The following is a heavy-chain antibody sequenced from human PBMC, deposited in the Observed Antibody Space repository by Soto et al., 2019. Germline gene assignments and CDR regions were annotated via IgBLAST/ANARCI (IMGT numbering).Heavy chain of an antibody. CDR2: INPSGGST. J-gene: IGHJ4*02. D-gene: IGHD3-22*01. V-gene: IGHV1-46*03. CDR1: GYTFTSYY. Sequence: ASVKVSCKASGYTFTSYYMHWVRQAPGQGLEWMGIINPSGGSTSYAQKFQGRVTMTRDTSTSTVYMELSSLRSEDTAVYYCARSDGYSYDSSGYPDYWGQGTLVTVSS. CDR3: ARSDGYSYDSSGYPDY.